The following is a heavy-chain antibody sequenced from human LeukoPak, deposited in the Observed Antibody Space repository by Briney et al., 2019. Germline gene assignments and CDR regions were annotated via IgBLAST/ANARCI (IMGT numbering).Heavy chain of an antibody. V-gene: IGHV3-21*01. J-gene: IGHJ4*02. Sequence: SGGSLRLSCAASGFTFSSYSMNWVRQAPGKGLEWVSFISSSSSYIYYADSVKGRFTISRDNAKNSLYLQMNSLRAEDTAVYYCAREPAAVTHPFDYWGQGTLVTVSS. D-gene: IGHD6-25*01. CDR2: ISSSSSYI. CDR1: GFTFSSYS. CDR3: AREPAAVTHPFDY.